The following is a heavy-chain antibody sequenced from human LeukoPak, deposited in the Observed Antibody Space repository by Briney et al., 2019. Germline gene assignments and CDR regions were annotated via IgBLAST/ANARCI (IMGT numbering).Heavy chain of an antibody. Sequence: GGSLRLSCATSGFTFSDAWMSWVRQAPGEGLEWVGRTQSKTDGGPTEYAAPVKGRFTISRDDSRNTLYLQVNSLKAGDTGVYYCTTDRGALTNWGPGTLVTVSS. J-gene: IGHJ4*02. CDR1: GFTFSDAW. CDR3: TTDRGALTN. V-gene: IGHV3-15*01. CDR2: TQSKTDGGPT. D-gene: IGHD3-10*01.